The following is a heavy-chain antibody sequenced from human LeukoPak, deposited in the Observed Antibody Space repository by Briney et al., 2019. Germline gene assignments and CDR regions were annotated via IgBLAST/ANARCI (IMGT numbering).Heavy chain of an antibody. J-gene: IGHJ3*02. D-gene: IGHD3-3*01. Sequence: PGGSLRLSCAASGFTFSSYMVTWVRQAPGKGLEWVSSIRSGSSYIYYEDSVKGRFTISRDNGKNSLYLQMSSLRAEDTAVYYCAIAVDSISGTGDTFDIWGQGTMVTVSS. CDR2: IRSGSSYI. V-gene: IGHV3-21*01. CDR1: GFTFSSYM. CDR3: AIAVDSISGTGDTFDI.